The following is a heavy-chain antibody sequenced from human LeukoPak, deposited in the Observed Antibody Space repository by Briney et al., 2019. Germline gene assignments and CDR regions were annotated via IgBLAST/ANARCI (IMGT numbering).Heavy chain of an antibody. J-gene: IGHJ4*02. CDR2: IYRSGST. D-gene: IGHD3-22*01. Sequence: SETLSLTCAVSGYSISSGYYWGWSRQPPGKGLEWIGSIYRSGSTYYNPSLKSRVTISVDTSKNQFSLKLSSVTAADTAVYYCARDLGDDYDSSGYYYFDYWGQGTLVTVSS. V-gene: IGHV4-38-2*02. CDR1: GYSISSGYY. CDR3: ARDLGDDYDSSGYYYFDY.